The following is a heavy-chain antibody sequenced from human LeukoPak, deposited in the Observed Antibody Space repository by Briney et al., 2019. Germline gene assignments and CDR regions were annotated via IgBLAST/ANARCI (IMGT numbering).Heavy chain of an antibody. V-gene: IGHV3-11*04. J-gene: IGHJ4*02. CDR1: GFTFSDYY. CDR3: GGFGYEAAVDL. Sequence: GGSLRLSCAASGFTFSDYYMSWIRQAPGKGLEWVSYISSSGSTIYYADSVKGRFTISRDNAKNLLYLQMNSLRGEDTALYYCGGFGYEAAVDLWGQGALVTVSS. CDR2: ISSSGSTI. D-gene: IGHD6-13*01.